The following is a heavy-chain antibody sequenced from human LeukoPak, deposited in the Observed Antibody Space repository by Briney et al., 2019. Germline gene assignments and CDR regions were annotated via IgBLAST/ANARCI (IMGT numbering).Heavy chain of an antibody. Sequence: GASVKVSCKASGYTFTGYYMHWVRQAAGQGLEWMGWINPNSGGTNSAQKFQGRVTMTRDTSISTAYMELSRLRSDDTAVYYCARGITIFGVVTILIDYWGQGTLVTVSS. CDR3: ARGITIFGVVTILIDY. J-gene: IGHJ4*02. CDR1: GYTFTGYY. V-gene: IGHV1-2*02. CDR2: INPNSGGT. D-gene: IGHD3-3*01.